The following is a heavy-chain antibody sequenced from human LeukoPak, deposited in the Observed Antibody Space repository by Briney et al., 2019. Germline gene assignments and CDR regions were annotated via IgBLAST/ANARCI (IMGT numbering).Heavy chain of an antibody. CDR1: GYTFTSYY. CDR2: INPSGGST. D-gene: IGHD2-21*02. J-gene: IGHJ5*02. CDR3: ARDYCGGDCYPRINWFDP. Sequence: ASVKVSCKASGYTFTSYYMHWVRQAPGQGLEWMGIINPSGGSTSYAQKFQGRVTMTRDMSTSTVYMELSSLRSEDTAVYYCARDYCGGDCYPRINWFDPWGQGTLVTVSS. V-gene: IGHV1-46*01.